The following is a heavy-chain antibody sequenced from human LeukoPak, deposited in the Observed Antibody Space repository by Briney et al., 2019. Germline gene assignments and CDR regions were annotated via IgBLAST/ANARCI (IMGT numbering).Heavy chain of an antibody. CDR1: AVSISRHF. Sequence: SETLSLTCNFSAVSISRHFWSWIRQTPKKGLEWLGYVFSSGSTNYNPSLKSRITISLDTSKHQFSLTLNSVTAADTAVYYCARGYDYWSLGTLVTVAS. J-gene: IGHJ4*01. CDR3: ARGYDY. V-gene: IGHV4-59*11. CDR2: VFSSGST.